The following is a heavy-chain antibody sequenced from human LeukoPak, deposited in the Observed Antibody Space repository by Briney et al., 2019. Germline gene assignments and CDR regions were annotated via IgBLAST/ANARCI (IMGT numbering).Heavy chain of an antibody. CDR3: ARDGYYYDSSGYFPWAFDI. V-gene: IGHV4-4*07. CDR1: GGSMSRYY. CDR2: IYTSGST. J-gene: IGHJ3*02. D-gene: IGHD3-22*01. Sequence: PSETLSLTCTVCGGSMSRYYWSWIRQPAGKGLEWIGRIYTSGSTNYNPSLKSRVTMSVDTSKNQFSLKLSSVTAADTAVYYCARDGYYYDSSGYFPWAFDIWGQGTMVTVSS.